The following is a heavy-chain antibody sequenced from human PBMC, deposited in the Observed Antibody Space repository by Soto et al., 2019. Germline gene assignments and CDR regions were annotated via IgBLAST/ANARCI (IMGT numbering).Heavy chain of an antibody. D-gene: IGHD2-8*02. CDR3: ARGGLLAGFNWFDP. CDR1: GDSINSGDYF. J-gene: IGHJ5*02. V-gene: IGHV4-30-4*01. Sequence: QVQLQESDPGLVKPSQTLSLTCTVSGDSINSGDYFWSWMRQPPGRGLEWIGYINNRGSTSYNPSLKSRVSISVDTSKNQFSLKLRSVTAADTAVYYCARGGLLAGFNWFDPWGQGTVVTVSS. CDR2: INNRGST.